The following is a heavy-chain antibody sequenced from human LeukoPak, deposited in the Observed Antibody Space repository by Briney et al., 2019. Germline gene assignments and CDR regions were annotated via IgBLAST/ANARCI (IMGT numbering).Heavy chain of an antibody. D-gene: IGHD2-2*01. CDR3: ARDNGDGMYQLLAGGSYNWFDP. CDR2: IYTSGST. Sequence: SETLSLTCTVSGGSISSYYWSWIRQPAGKGLEWIGRIYTSGSTNYNPSLKSRVTMSVDTSKNQFSLKLSSVTAADTAVYYCARDNGDGMYQLLAGGSYNWFDPWGQGTLVTVSS. V-gene: IGHV4-4*07. J-gene: IGHJ5*02. CDR1: GGSISSYY.